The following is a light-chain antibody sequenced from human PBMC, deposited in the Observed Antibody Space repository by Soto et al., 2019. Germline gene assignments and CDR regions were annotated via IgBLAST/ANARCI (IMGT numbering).Light chain of an antibody. CDR2: DDS. V-gene: IGKV1-5*01. Sequence: DIQMTQSPSTLSASVGDRVTITCRASQSISSWLAWYQQKPAKDPKLLIYDDSSLESGVTSRFSGSGSGTEFTLTISSLQPDDAATYYCQQCNRYPITFGQGTRLEIK. J-gene: IGKJ5*01. CDR3: QQCNRYPIT. CDR1: QSISSW.